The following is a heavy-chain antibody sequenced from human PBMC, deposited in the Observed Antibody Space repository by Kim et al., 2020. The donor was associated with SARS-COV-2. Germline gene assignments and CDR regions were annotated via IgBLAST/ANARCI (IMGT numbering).Heavy chain of an antibody. CDR2: ISWDRGSV. J-gene: IGHJ3*01. CDR1: GFKFEDYG. V-gene: IGHV3-9*01. CDR3: VKNRQVGWLDAFDV. D-gene: IGHD6-19*01. Sequence: GGSLRLSCEVSGFKFEDYGMQWVRQAPGKGLEWVSGISWDRGSVGYADSVKGRFTISRDNAKNALYMDMRSLRSEDTALYYCVKNRQVGWLDAFDVWGQGTMVTVTS.